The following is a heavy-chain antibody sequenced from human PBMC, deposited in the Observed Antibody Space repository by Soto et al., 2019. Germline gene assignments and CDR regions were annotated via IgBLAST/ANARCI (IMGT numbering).Heavy chain of an antibody. CDR2: ITRDGSST. D-gene: IGHD5-18*01. V-gene: IGHV3-74*01. Sequence: EVQLVESGGGLVQPGGSLRLSCAAPGFSLRDYRMHWVRQAPGEGLGWLSRITRDGSSTNYADPVKGRFTISRDNAKNTLYLQVNSLRGEDTAVYYCARGYNGYYYWDYWGQGTLVTVSS. CDR1: GFSLRDYR. J-gene: IGHJ4*02. CDR3: ARGYNGYYYWDY.